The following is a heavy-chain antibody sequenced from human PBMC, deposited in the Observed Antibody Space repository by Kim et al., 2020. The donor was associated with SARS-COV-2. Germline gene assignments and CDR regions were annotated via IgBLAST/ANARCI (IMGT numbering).Heavy chain of an antibody. Sequence: SETLSLTCTVSGGSINSNNYYWGWIRQPPGKGLEWIGSIYYSGSIYYNPSLKSRVTTSVHTSKNQFSLKLSSVTAADTAVYYCARFRVITVTTRPTFIDYWGQGTIVTVSS. CDR2: IYYSGSI. CDR1: GGSINSNNYY. CDR3: ARFRVITVTTRPTFIDY. V-gene: IGHV4-39*01. J-gene: IGHJ4*02. D-gene: IGHD4-17*01.